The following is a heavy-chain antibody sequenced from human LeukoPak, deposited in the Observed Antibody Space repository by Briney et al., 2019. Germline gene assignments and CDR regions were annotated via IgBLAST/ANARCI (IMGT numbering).Heavy chain of an antibody. CDR2: IKNKSDGATT. Sequence: GGSLRLSCVASGFTFRNAWMSWVRQAPGKGLEWVGRIKNKSDGATTDYAAPVKGRFTISRDDSKNTLYLEMNSLKTEDTAVYYCSTDGTYCSGGACDDYWGRGTLVTVSS. J-gene: IGHJ4*02. CDR3: STDGTYCSGGACDDY. CDR1: GFTFRNAW. V-gene: IGHV3-15*01. D-gene: IGHD2-15*01.